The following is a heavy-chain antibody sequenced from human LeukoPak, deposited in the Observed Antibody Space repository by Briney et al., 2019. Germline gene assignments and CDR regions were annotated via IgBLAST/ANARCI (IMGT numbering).Heavy chain of an antibody. CDR1: GVTFSDYY. CDR3: ARSAGRLSPIDD. J-gene: IGHJ4*02. V-gene: IGHV3-11*06. D-gene: IGHD5/OR15-5a*01. CDR2: ISSGSDYT. Sequence: PGGSLRLSCAASGVTFSDYYMSWIRQAPGKGLEWVSYISSGSDYTNYADAVKGRFTISRDNAKNSLSLQMSSLRAEDTALYFCARSAGRLSPIDDWGQGTLVTVSS.